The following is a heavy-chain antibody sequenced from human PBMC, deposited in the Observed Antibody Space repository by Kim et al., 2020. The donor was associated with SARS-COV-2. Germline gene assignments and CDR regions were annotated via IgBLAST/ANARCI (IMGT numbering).Heavy chain of an antibody. CDR3: ARTNSSGWYGSYYYGMDV. CDR1: GGSISSSNW. Sequence: SETLSLTCAVSGGSISSSNWWSWVRQPPGKGLEWIGEIYHSGSTNYNPSLKSRVTISVDKSKNQFSLKLSSVTAADTAVYCCARTNSSGWYGSYYYGMDVWGQGTTVTVSS. V-gene: IGHV4-4*01. J-gene: IGHJ6*02. D-gene: IGHD6-19*01. CDR2: IYHSGST.